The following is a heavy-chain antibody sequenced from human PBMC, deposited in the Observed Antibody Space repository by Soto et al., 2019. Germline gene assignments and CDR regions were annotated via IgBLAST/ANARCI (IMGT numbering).Heavy chain of an antibody. D-gene: IGHD3-22*01. V-gene: IGHV3-23*01. CDR2: ITGNGDTT. Sequence: EVQVLQSGGGLVPPGGSLRLSCAGSGFTFINTGMSWVRQAPGQGLEWVSAITGNGDTTYYADSVKGRFTISRDNSMSTLYLQMNSLRAEDTAVYYCAKIDGYFDYWGQGTLVTVSS. CDR3: AKIDGYFDY. J-gene: IGHJ4*02. CDR1: GFTFINTG.